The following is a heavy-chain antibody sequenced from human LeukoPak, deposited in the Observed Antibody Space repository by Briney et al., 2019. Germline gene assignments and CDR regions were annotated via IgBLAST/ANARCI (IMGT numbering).Heavy chain of an antibody. V-gene: IGHV4-39*02. CDR2: IHYSGST. D-gene: IGHD3/OR15-3a*01. Sequence: PSETLSLTCTVSGGSITSSSYYWGWIRQPPGKGLEWIGSIHYSGSTYDNPSLRSRVTISVDTSKNQFSLKLSSVTAADTAVYYCARDGTGPFDYWGQGTLVTVSS. CDR3: ARDGTGPFDY. CDR1: GGSITSSSYY. J-gene: IGHJ4*02.